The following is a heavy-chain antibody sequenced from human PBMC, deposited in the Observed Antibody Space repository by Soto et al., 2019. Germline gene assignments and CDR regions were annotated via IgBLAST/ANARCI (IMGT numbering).Heavy chain of an antibody. CDR3: AADRSYDSSGYYYDIHDY. Sequence: SVKVSCTASGFTFTSSAVQWVRQARGQRLEWIGWIVVGSGNTNYAQKFQERVTITRDMSTSTAYMELSSLRSEGTAVYYCAADRSYDSSGYYYDIHDYWGQGTLVTVSS. V-gene: IGHV1-58*01. J-gene: IGHJ4*02. D-gene: IGHD3-22*01. CDR1: GFTFTSSA. CDR2: IVVGSGNT.